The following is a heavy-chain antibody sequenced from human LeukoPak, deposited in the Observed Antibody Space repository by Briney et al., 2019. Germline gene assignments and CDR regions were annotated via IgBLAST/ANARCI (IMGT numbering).Heavy chain of an antibody. CDR1: GGSFSGYY. CDR3: ARYDSSGFIFDY. J-gene: IGHJ4*02. V-gene: IGHV4-31*11. CDR2: IYYSGST. Sequence: PSETLSLTCAVYGGSFSGYYWSWIRQHPGKGLEWIGYIYYSGSTYYNPSLKSRVTISVDTSKNQFSLKLSSVTAADTAVYYCARYDSSGFIFDYWGQGTLVTVSS. D-gene: IGHD3-22*01.